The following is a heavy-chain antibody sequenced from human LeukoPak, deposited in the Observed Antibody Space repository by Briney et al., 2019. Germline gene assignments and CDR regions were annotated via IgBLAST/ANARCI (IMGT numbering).Heavy chain of an antibody. CDR3: ARRIAGAGSDY. CDR2: IYPGDSDT. Sequence: GESLKISCKGSGYSFTSYWIGWVRQMPGKGLEWMGIIYPGDSDTRYSPSFEGQVTISADMSIRTAYLQWSSLKALDTAMYYCARRIAGAGSDYWGQGTLVTVSS. J-gene: IGHJ4*02. D-gene: IGHD6-13*01. CDR1: GYSFTSYW. V-gene: IGHV5-51*01.